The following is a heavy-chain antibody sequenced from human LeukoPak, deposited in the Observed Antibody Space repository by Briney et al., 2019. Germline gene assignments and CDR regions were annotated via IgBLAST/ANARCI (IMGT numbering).Heavy chain of an antibody. V-gene: IGHV1-3*01. D-gene: IGHD3-10*01. CDR1: GYTFTSYA. Sequence: GASVKVSCKASGYTFTSYAMHWVRQAPGQRLEWMGWINAGNGNTKYSQKFQGRVTITRDTSASTAYMELSSLRSEDTAVYYCARDNSGPAGYYYGSGSSRGWFDPWGQGTLVTVSS. CDR3: ARDNSGPAGYYYGSGSSRGWFDP. J-gene: IGHJ5*02. CDR2: INAGNGNT.